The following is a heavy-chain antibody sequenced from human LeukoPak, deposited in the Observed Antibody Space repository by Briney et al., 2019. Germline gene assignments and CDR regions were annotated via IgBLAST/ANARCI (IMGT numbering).Heavy chain of an antibody. CDR3: AKEQRAGSAYIHMGGKAIGEEFDY. D-gene: IGHD3-10*01. CDR1: GFTFSSYA. CDR2: ISGSGGST. J-gene: IGHJ4*01. V-gene: IGHV3-23*01. Sequence: TGGSLRLSCAASGFTFSSYAMSWVRQAPGRRLEWVSAISGSGGSTYYADSVKGRFTISRDNSKNTLYLQMNSLRAEDTAVYYCAKEQRAGSAYIHMGGKAIGEEFDYWRQGTLVTVSS.